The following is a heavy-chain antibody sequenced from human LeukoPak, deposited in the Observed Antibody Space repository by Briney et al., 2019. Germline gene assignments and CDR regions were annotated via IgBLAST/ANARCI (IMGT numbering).Heavy chain of an antibody. CDR2: IYYSGST. J-gene: IGHJ4*02. D-gene: IGHD3-10*01. CDR1: GGSISSSSYY. Sequence: PSETLSLTCTVSGGSISSSSYYWGWIRQPPGKGLEWIGSIYYSGSTYYNPSLKSRVTISVDTSKNQFSLKLSSVTAADTAVYYCASAWFGHFDYWGQGTLVTVSS. V-gene: IGHV4-39*07. CDR3: ASAWFGHFDY.